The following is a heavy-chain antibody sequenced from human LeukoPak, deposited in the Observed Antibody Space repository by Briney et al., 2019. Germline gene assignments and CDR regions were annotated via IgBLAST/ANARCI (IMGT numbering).Heavy chain of an antibody. D-gene: IGHD2-21*01. CDR3: ARANGVKYYFDY. CDR1: GYSISSGYY. J-gene: IGHJ4*02. V-gene: IGHV4-38-2*02. CDR2: IYHSGST. Sequence: SETLSLTCTVSGYSISSGYYWGWIRQPPGKGLEWIGSIYHSGSTYYNPSLKSRVTISVDTSKNQFSLKLSSVTAADTAVYYCARANGVKYYFDYWGQGTLVTVSS.